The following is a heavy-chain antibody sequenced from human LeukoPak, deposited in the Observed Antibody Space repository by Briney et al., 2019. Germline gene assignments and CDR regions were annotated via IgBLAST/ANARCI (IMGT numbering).Heavy chain of an antibody. CDR1: GGSFSGYY. D-gene: IGHD4-17*01. J-gene: IGHJ4*02. CDR2: INHSGST. CDR3: ARRVTVTTLRYFDY. Sequence: PSETLSLTCAVYGGSFSGYYWSWIRQPPGKGLEWIGEINHSGSTNYNPSLKSRVTISVDTSKNQFSLKLSSVTAADTAVYYCARRVTVTTLRYFDYWGQGTLVTVSP. V-gene: IGHV4-34*01.